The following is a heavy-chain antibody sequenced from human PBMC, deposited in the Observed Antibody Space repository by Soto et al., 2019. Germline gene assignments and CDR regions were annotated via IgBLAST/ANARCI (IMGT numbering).Heavy chain of an antibody. D-gene: IGHD4-17*01. CDR2: IIPIFGTA. V-gene: IGHV1-69*12. Sequence: QVQLVQSGAEVKKPGSSVKVSCKASGGTFSSYAISWVRQAPGQGLEWMGGIIPIFGTANYAQKLQGRVTITADESTSTAYMELSSLRSEDTAVYYCARARQYGDYVDYYYGMDVWGQGTTVTVSS. CDR3: ARARQYGDYVDYYYGMDV. CDR1: GGTFSSYA. J-gene: IGHJ6*02.